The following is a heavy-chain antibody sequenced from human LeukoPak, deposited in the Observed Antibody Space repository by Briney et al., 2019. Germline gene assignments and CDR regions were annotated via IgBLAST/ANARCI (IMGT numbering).Heavy chain of an antibody. V-gene: IGHV3-48*04. CDR1: GFSFSTYA. Sequence: GGSLRLSCAASGFSFSTYAMSWVRQAPGKGLEWVSYISFSVNTKYYGDSVKGRFTISRDNAKNSLYLHMDSLRSEDMAVYYCARYNWNYGGFDYWGQGTLVTVSS. CDR2: ISFSVNTK. CDR3: ARYNWNYGGFDY. J-gene: IGHJ4*02. D-gene: IGHD1-7*01.